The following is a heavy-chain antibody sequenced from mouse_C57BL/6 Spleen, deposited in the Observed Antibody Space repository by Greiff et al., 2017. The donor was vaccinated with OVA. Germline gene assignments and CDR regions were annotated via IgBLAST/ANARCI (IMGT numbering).Heavy chain of an antibody. CDR2: INPNNGGT. CDR3: ARDYGNPWYFDV. J-gene: IGHJ1*03. D-gene: IGHD2-1*01. CDR1: GYTFTDYN. Sequence: VQLKQSGPELVKPGASVKIPCKASGYTFTDYNMDWVKQSHGKSLEWIGDINPNNGGTIYNQKFKGKATLTVDKSSSTAYMELRSLTSEDTAVYYCARDYGNPWYFDVWGTGTTVTVSS. V-gene: IGHV1-18*01.